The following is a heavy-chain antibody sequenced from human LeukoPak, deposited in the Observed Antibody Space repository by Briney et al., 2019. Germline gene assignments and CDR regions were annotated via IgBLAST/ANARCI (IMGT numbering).Heavy chain of an antibody. CDR3: AKDLGPGSGWLTYFDY. J-gene: IGHJ4*02. D-gene: IGHD6-19*01. Sequence: QPGGSLRLSCAASGFTFSSYWMHWVRHAPGKGLVWVSRINSDGSSTTYADSVKGRFTISRDNAKNTLYLQMNSLRAEDTAVYYCAKDLGPGSGWLTYFDYWGQGTLVTVSS. CDR2: INSDGSST. V-gene: IGHV3-74*01. CDR1: GFTFSSYW.